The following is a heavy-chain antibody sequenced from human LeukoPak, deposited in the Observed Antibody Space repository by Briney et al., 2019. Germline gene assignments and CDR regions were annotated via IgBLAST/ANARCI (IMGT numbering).Heavy chain of an antibody. V-gene: IGHV1-18*01. Sequence: ASVKVSCKASGYTFTSYGISWVRQAPGQGLEWMGWISTYNGNTNYAQKLQGRVTMTTDTSTSIAYMELRSLRSDDTAVYYCAREGSPFYYYYMDVWGKGTMVTVSS. J-gene: IGHJ6*03. D-gene: IGHD2-15*01. CDR2: ISTYNGNT. CDR1: GYTFTSYG. CDR3: AREGSPFYYYYMDV.